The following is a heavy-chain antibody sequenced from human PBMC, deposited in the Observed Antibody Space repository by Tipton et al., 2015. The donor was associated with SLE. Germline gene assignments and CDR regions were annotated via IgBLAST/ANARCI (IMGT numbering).Heavy chain of an antibody. J-gene: IGHJ6*02. CDR2: IYYSGST. CDR3: ARLADFGMDV. Sequence: TLSLTCTVSGGSVNSDSYHWNWIRQPPGKGLEWIGYIYYSGSTNYNPSLKGRVTISVDKSKKQYFLNLSSVTAADTAVYYCARLADFGMDVWGQGTTVSVSS. CDR1: GGSVNSDSYH. D-gene: IGHD3-3*01. V-gene: IGHV4-61*01.